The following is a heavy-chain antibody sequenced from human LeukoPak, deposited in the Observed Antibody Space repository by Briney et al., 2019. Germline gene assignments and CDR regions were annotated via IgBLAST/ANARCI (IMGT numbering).Heavy chain of an antibody. D-gene: IGHD1-26*01. V-gene: IGHV3-74*01. CDR3: TRDPPEWELPEDY. J-gene: IGHJ4*02. CDR2: INTDGSST. Sequence: GGSLRLSCAASGFTFSSYWMHWVRQAPGKGLVRVSRINTDGSSTSYADSVKGRFTISRDNAKNTLYLQMNSLRAEDTAVYYCTRDPPEWELPEDYWGQGTLVTVSS. CDR1: GFTFSSYW.